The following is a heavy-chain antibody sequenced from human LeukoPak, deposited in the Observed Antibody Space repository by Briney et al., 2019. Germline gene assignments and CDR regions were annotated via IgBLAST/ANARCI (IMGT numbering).Heavy chain of an antibody. V-gene: IGHV1-18*01. CDR2: ISAYNGNT. J-gene: IGHJ4*02. Sequence: ASVKVSCKASGYTFTSYGISWVRQAPGQGLEWMGWISAYNGNTNYAQKLQGRVTMTTDTSTSTAYMELRSLRSDDTAVYYCASGSGYYYADYYFDYWGQGTLVTVSP. D-gene: IGHD3-22*01. CDR3: ASGSGYYYADYYFDY. CDR1: GYTFTSYG.